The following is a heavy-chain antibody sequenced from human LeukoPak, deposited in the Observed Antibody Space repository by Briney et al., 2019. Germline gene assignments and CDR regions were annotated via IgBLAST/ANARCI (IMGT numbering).Heavy chain of an antibody. D-gene: IGHD6-13*01. V-gene: IGHV1-24*01. CDR3: VTDTPYSSSWYP. CDR1: GYTLTELS. Sequence: ASVKVSCKVSGYTLTELSMHWVRQAPGKGLEWMGGFDPEDGETIYAQKFQGRVTMTEDTSTDTAYMELSSLRSEDTAVYYCVTDTPYSSSWYPWGQGTLVTVSS. J-gene: IGHJ5*02. CDR2: FDPEDGET.